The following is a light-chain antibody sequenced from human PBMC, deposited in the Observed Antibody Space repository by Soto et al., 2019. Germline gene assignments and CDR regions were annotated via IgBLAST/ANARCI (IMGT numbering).Light chain of an antibody. CDR1: QSVSSN. CDR3: QQYNNWPFPSWT. V-gene: IGKV3-15*01. Sequence: EIVRTQAPATLSVSPGERATLSCRASQSVSSNLAWYQQKPGQAPRLLIYGASTRATGIPARFSGSGSGTEFTLTISSLQSEDFAVYYCQQYNNWPFPSWTFGQGTKVDIK. J-gene: IGKJ1*01. CDR2: GAS.